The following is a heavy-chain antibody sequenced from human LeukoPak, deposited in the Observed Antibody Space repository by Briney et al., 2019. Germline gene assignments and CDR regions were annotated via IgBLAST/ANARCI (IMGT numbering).Heavy chain of an antibody. CDR2: INHSGST. CDR3: ARKKYYDILTGLYNWFDP. D-gene: IGHD3-9*01. J-gene: IGHJ5*02. Sequence: PSETLSLTCAVYGGSFSGYYWSWIRQPPGKGLEWIGEINHSGSTNYNPSLKSRGTISLDTSKNQFSLTLSSVTAADTAVYYCARKKYYDILTGLYNWFDPCGQGTLVTVSS. V-gene: IGHV4-34*01. CDR1: GGSFSGYY.